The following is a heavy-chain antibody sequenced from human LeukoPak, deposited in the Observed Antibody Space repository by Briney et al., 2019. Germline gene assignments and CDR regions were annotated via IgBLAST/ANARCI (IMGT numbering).Heavy chain of an antibody. J-gene: IGHJ4*02. CDR1: GYSFTSHW. Sequence: GESLKISCKGSGYSFTSHWIGWVRQMPGKGLEWMGIIYPGDSDTRYSPSFQGQVTISADKSISTAYLQWSSLKASDTAMYYCARTNPRIVVVSAAIPDYWGQGTLVTVSS. D-gene: IGHD2-2*01. V-gene: IGHV5-51*01. CDR3: ARTNPRIVVVSAAIPDY. CDR2: IYPGDSDT.